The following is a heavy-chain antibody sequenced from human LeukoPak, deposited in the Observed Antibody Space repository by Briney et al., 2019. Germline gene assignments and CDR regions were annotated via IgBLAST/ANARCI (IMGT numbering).Heavy chain of an antibody. CDR3: ARGWANGRLLFTDAFDI. J-gene: IGHJ3*02. CDR2: INHSGST. V-gene: IGHV4-34*01. D-gene: IGHD2-8*01. CDR1: GGSFSGYY. Sequence: PSETLSLTCAVYGGSFSGYYWSWIRQPPGKWLEWIGEINHSGSTNYNPSLKSRVTISVDTSKNQFSLKLSSVTPEDTAVYYCARGWANGRLLFTDAFDIWGQGTMVTVSS.